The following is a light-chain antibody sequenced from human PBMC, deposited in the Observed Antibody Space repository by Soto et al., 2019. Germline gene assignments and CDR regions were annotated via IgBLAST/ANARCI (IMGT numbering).Light chain of an antibody. J-gene: IGLJ2*01. V-gene: IGLV2-14*03. CDR1: SSDVGGYNY. Sequence: QSALTQPASVSGYPGQSITISCTGTSSDVGGYNYVSWYQQHPGKAPKLLIYDVSNRPSGVSNRFSGSKSGNTASLTISGLQAEDEADYYCSSYTPNSTVVFGGGTTLTVL. CDR2: DVS. CDR3: SSYTPNSTVV.